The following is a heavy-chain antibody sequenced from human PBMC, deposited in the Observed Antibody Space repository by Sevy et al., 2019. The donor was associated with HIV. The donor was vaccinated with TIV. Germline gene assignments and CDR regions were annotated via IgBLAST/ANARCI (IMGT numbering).Heavy chain of an antibody. CDR1: GLTFSIYS. J-gene: IGHJ4*02. V-gene: IGHV3-48*01. CDR3: ARDTAPRWYGNSGYDYGSFFDY. Sequence: GGSLRLSCAASGLTFSIYSMNWVRQAPGKGLEWISYISRSSTTIYYADSVKGRFTISRDNAKNSLYLQMNSLRAEDTAVYYCARDTAPRWYGNSGYDYGSFFDYWGQGTLVTVSS. CDR2: ISRSSTTI. D-gene: IGHD5-12*01.